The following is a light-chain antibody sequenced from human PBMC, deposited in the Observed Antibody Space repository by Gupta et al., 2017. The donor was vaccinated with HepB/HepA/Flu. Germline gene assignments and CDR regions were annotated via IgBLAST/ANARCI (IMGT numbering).Light chain of an antibody. J-gene: IGKJ1*01. CDR2: AAS. CDR1: QGISSY. V-gene: IGKV1-9*01. Sequence: DIQLTQSPSFLSASLGDRVTITCRASQGISSYLAWYQQKPGKAPKLLIYAASTLQSGVPSRFSGSGSGTEFTLTISSLQPEDFATYYCQQLNSYLWTFGQGTKVEIK. CDR3: QQLNSYLWT.